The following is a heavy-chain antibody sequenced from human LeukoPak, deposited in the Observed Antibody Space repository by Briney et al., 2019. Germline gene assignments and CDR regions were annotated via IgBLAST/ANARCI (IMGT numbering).Heavy chain of an antibody. CDR1: GGSISSGGYY. V-gene: IGHV4-30-2*01. CDR2: IYHSGST. J-gene: IGHJ5*02. CDR3: ARDRAYGDYAS. D-gene: IGHD4-17*01. Sequence: PSETLSLTCTVSGGSISSGGYYWSWIRQPPGKGLEWIGYIYHSGSTYYNPSLKSRVTISVDRSKNQFSLKLSSVTAADTAVYYCARDRAYGDYASWGQGTLVTVSS.